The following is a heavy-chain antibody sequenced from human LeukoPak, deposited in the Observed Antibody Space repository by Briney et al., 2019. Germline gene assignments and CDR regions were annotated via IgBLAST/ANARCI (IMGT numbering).Heavy chain of an antibody. D-gene: IGHD2/OR15-2a*01. CDR1: GFSFNNYA. CDR2: LSISGLSP. J-gene: IGHJ3*02. CDR3: TKAGPDTYAFDI. Sequence: GGSLRLSCAGSGFSFNNYAMYWVRQAPGKGLEWVSALSISGLSPYYADSVKGRFSISRDISKNTLYLQMNSLRAEDTAVYYCTKAGPDTYAFDIWGQGTMVTVSS. V-gene: IGHV3-23*01.